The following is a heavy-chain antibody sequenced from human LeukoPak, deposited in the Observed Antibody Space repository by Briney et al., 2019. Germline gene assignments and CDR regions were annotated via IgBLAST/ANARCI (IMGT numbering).Heavy chain of an antibody. CDR2: IYRSGST. CDR1: GFYISSGYY. V-gene: IGHV4-38-2*02. J-gene: IGHJ4*02. Sequence: SETLSLTCTVSGFYISSGYYWGWIRQPPGKGLEWIGSIYRSGSTYYNPSLKSRVTTSVDTPKNRFSLKLTSVTAADTAVYYCARELHSGSYYFDYWGQGTLVTVSS. CDR3: ARELHSGSYYFDY. D-gene: IGHD1-26*01.